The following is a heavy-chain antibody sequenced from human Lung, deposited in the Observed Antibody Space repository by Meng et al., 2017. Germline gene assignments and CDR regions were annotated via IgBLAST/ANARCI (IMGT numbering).Heavy chain of an antibody. D-gene: IGHD3-10*01. Sequence: ASVKVSCKASGYTFTSYAMHWVRQAPGQRLEWMGWINAGNGNTKYSQKSQGRVTITRDTSASTAYMELSSLRSEDTAVYYCARDMVRGVIPHYYGMDVWGQGTTVTVSS. CDR1: GYTFTSYA. V-gene: IGHV1-3*01. CDR3: ARDMVRGVIPHYYGMDV. J-gene: IGHJ6*02. CDR2: INAGNGNT.